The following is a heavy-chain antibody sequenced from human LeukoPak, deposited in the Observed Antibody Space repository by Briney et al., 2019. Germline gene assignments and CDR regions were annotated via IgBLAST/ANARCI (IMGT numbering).Heavy chain of an antibody. V-gene: IGHV3-21*01. J-gene: IGHJ6*04. CDR1: GFTFSSYS. Sequence: GGSLRLSCAASGFTFSSYSMNWVRQAPGKGLEWVSSISSSSSYIYYADSVKGRFTISGDNAKNSLYLQMNSLRAEDTAVYYCARDRGGCDILTGYYYYYYGMDVWGKGTTVTVSS. D-gene: IGHD3-9*01. CDR3: ARDRGGCDILTGYYYYYYGMDV. CDR2: ISSSSSYI.